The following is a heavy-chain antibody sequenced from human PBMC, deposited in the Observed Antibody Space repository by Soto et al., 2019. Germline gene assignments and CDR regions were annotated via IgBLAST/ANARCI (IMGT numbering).Heavy chain of an antibody. J-gene: IGHJ6*02. CDR1: GFTFSSYA. CDR3: ARDMTTAYGMDV. V-gene: IGHV3-30-3*01. D-gene: IGHD4-4*01. Sequence: PGGSLRLSCAASGFTFSSYAMHWVRQAPGKGLEWVAVISYDGSNKYYADSVKGRFTISRDNSKNTLYLQMNSLRAEDTAVYYCARDMTTAYGMDVWGQGTTVTVSS. CDR2: ISYDGSNK.